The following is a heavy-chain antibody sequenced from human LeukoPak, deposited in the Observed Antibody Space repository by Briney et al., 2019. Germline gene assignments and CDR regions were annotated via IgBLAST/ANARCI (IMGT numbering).Heavy chain of an antibody. CDR3: ARRYCSDGSCYSSLDF. V-gene: IGHV4-59*08. CDR1: GGSISSYY. J-gene: IGHJ4*02. D-gene: IGHD2-15*01. CDR2: IYSSGST. Sequence: SETLSLTCTVSGGSISSYYWSWIRQPPGKGLEWIGYIYSSGSTTYNPSLKSRVTISVDTSKNQFSLKLSPVTAADTAVYYCARRYCSDGSCYSSLDFWGQGTLVTVSS.